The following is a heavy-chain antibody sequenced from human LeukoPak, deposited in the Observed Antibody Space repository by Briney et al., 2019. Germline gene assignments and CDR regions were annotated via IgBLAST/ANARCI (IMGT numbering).Heavy chain of an antibody. Sequence: PRASVKVSCKASGYTFTSYGISWVRQAPGQGLEWMGWISAYNGNTNYAQKLQGRVTMTTDTSTSTAYMELRSLRSDDTAVYYCASSRYDFWSGYSAFDYWGQGTLVTVSS. CDR2: ISAYNGNT. V-gene: IGHV1-18*01. J-gene: IGHJ4*02. D-gene: IGHD3-3*01. CDR1: GYTFTSYG. CDR3: ASSRYDFWSGYSAFDY.